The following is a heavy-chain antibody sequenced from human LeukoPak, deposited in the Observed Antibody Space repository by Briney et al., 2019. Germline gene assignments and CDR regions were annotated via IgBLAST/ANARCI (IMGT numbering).Heavy chain of an antibody. CDR1: GFTFSSYD. Sequence: GVTLRCSCAGSGFTFSSYDMHWVRQATGKDLEWVSAIGTAGDTYYPGSVKGRFTISRENTKNSLYLQMNSLRAGDTAVYYCARGHLNSGSLDYWGQGTLVTVSS. V-gene: IGHV3-13*01. J-gene: IGHJ4*02. CDR3: ARGHLNSGSLDY. CDR2: IGTAGDT. D-gene: IGHD1-26*01.